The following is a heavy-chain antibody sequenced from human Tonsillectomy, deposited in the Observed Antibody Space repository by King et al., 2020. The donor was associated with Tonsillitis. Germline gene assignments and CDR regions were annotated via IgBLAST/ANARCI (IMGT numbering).Heavy chain of an antibody. CDR1: ESTFTSHY. Sequence: QLVQSGAEVKKPGASVKVSCTTSESTFTSHYLHWLRQAPGQGPEWMGWINPDSGGTISAQKFQDRVTMTRNKFTRTAYLELTNLRSDDTAVYYFARVGYSSSWHFYDSWGQGTLITVSS. CDR3: ARVGYSSSWHFYDS. J-gene: IGHJ4*02. CDR2: INPDSGGT. V-gene: IGHV1-2*02. D-gene: IGHD6-13*01.